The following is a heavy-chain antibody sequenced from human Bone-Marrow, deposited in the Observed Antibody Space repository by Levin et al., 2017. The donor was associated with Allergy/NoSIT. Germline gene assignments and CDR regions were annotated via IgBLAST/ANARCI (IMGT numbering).Heavy chain of an antibody. J-gene: IGHJ1*01. V-gene: IGHV4-61*02. CDR3: AGEDYSIGWPEYLRQ. CDR1: GASVSSGSYY. Sequence: SQTLSLTCTVSGASVSSGSYYWTWIRQPAGKGLEWIGRIYISGSTNYNPSLKSRVTISVDTSKNQFSLKLSSVTAADTALYYCAGEDYSIGWPEYLRQWGQGTLVTVSS. D-gene: IGHD6-19*01. CDR2: IYISGST.